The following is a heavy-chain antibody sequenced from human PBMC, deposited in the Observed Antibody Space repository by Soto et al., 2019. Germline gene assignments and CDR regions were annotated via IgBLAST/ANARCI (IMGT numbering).Heavy chain of an antibody. CDR1: GYTFTSYA. CDR3: ARGSSWAHFDY. D-gene: IGHD6-13*01. V-gene: IGHV1-3*01. J-gene: IGHJ4*02. Sequence: QVKLVQSGAEVKKPGASVKVSCKASGYTFTSYAMHWVRQAPGQRLEWMGWINAANGNTKYSQKFQGRVTITRDTSASIVYMELSSLRSEDTAVYYCARGSSWAHFDYWGQGTLVTVSS. CDR2: INAANGNT.